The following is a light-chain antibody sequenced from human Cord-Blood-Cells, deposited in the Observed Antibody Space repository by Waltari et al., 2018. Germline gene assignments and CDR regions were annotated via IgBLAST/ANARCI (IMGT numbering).Light chain of an antibody. J-gene: IGKJ1*01. CDR1: QSISSY. CDR2: AAY. Sequence: DIQMTQSPSSLSASVGDRVTITCRASQSISSYLNWYQQKPGKAPKILIYAAYSLQSGVPSRFSGSGSGTDFTLTISSLQPEEFATYYCQQSYSTPWTFGQGTKVEIK. CDR3: QQSYSTPWT. V-gene: IGKV1-39*01.